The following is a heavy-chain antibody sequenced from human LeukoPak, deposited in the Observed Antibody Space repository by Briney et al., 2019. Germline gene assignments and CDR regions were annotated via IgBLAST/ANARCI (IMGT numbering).Heavy chain of an antibody. CDR3: ARDTYYTSGTYYIDYFDS. J-gene: IGHJ4*02. V-gene: IGHV4-59*11. D-gene: IGHD3-10*01. CDR2: ISDSGAT. CDR1: GGSLSNHY. Sequence: SETLSLTCTVSGGSLSNHYWSWVRLPPGKALEWIGYISDSGATLSNPSLESRVTISVDRSNNQFSLKLSSVTAADTAICYCARDTYYTSGTYYIDYFDSWGQGTLVTVSS.